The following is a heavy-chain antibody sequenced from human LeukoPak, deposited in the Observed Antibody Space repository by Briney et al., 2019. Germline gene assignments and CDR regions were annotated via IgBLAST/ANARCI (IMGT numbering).Heavy chain of an antibody. CDR2: IYWNDDK. Sequence: TLSLTCSVSGGSITSYYWSWIRQPPGKALEWLALIYWNDDKRYSPSLKSRLTITKDTSKNQVVLTMTNMDPVDTATYYCAHRRHGWSQYFDYWGQGTLVTVSS. D-gene: IGHD6-19*01. J-gene: IGHJ4*02. CDR3: AHRRHGWSQYFDY. CDR1: GGSITSYYW. V-gene: IGHV2-5*01.